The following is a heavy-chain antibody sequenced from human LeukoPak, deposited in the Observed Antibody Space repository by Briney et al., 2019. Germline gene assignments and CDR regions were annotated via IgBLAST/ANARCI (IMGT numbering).Heavy chain of an antibody. CDR1: GFTFDDYA. J-gene: IGHJ4*02. CDR2: ISWNSGSI. CDR3: AATPLSPLFDY. V-gene: IGHV3-9*01. Sequence: GGSLRLSCAASGFTFDDYAMHWVRQAPGKGLEWVSGISWNSGSIGYADSVKGRFTISRDNAKNSLYLQMNSLRAEDTALYYCAATPLSPLFDYWGQGTLVTVSS.